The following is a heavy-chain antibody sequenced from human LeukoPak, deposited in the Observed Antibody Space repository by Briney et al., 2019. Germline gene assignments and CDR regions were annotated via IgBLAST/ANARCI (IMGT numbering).Heavy chain of an antibody. CDR1: GFTFSSYG. CDR2: IRYDGSNK. Sequence: PGGSLRLSCAASGFTFSSYGMHWVRQAPGKGLEWVAFIRYDGSNKYYADSVKGRFTISRHNSKNTLYLQMNSLRAEDTAVYYCAKADQLLWFGEFDDYWGQGTLVTVSS. CDR3: AKADQLLWFGEFDDY. J-gene: IGHJ4*02. V-gene: IGHV3-30*02. D-gene: IGHD3-10*01.